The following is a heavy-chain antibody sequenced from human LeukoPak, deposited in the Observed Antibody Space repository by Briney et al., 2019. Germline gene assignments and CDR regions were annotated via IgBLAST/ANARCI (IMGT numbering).Heavy chain of an antibody. V-gene: IGHV4-59*01. CDR1: GGSISIYY. CDR2: INHSGST. CDR3: AREAGSYSSSRYYYYYGMDV. J-gene: IGHJ6*02. D-gene: IGHD6-6*01. Sequence: SETLSLTCTVSGGSISIYYWNWIRQPPGKGLEWIGEINHSGSTNYNPSLKSRVTISVDTSKNQFSLKLSSVTAADTAVYYCAREAGSYSSSRYYYYYGMDVWGQGTTVTVSS.